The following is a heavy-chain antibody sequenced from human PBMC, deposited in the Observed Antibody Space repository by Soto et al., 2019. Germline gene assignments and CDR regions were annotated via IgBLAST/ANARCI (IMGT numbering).Heavy chain of an antibody. CDR1: GGSFSGYY. V-gene: IGHV4-34*01. Sequence: SETLSLTCAVYGGSFSGYYWSWIRQPPGKGLEWIGEINHSGSTNYNPSLKSRVTISVDTSKNQFSLKLSSVTAADTAVYYCARDTGGKWFGELVWFDPWGQGTLVTVSS. J-gene: IGHJ5*02. D-gene: IGHD3-10*01. CDR3: ARDTGGKWFGELVWFDP. CDR2: INHSGST.